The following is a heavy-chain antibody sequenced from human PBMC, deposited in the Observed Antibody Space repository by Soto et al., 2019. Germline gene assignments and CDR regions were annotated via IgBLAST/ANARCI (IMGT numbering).Heavy chain of an antibody. D-gene: IGHD4-17*01. CDR1: GFTFSSYS. CDR2: ISSSSSYI. J-gene: IGHJ6*02. Sequence: PGGSLRLSCAASGFTFSSYSMNWVRQAPGKGLEWVSSISSSSSYIYYADSVKGRFTISRDNAKNSLYLQMNSLRAEDTAVYYCASCDYGDNERSYYYYYGMDVWGQGTTVTVSS. V-gene: IGHV3-21*01. CDR3: ASCDYGDNERSYYYYYGMDV.